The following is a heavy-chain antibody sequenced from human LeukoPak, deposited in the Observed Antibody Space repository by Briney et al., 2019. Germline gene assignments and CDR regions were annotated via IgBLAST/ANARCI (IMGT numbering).Heavy chain of an antibody. Sequence: PGGSLRHSCAASGFTFSSYAMHWVRQAPGKGLEWVAVISYDGSNKYYADSVKGRFTISRDNSKNTLYLQMNSLRAEDTAVYYCARDWYSSSSMSLDPWGQGTLVTVSS. D-gene: IGHD6-6*01. V-gene: IGHV3-30*01. CDR2: ISYDGSNK. CDR1: GFTFSSYA. CDR3: ARDWYSSSSMSLDP. J-gene: IGHJ5*02.